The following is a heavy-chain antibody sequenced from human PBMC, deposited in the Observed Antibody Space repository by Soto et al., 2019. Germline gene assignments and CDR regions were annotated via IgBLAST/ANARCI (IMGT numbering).Heavy chain of an antibody. V-gene: IGHV1-18*01. D-gene: IGHD5-18*01. CDR1: GYTFTSYG. Sequence: QVQLVQSGAEVKKPGASVKVSCKASGYTFTSYGISWVRQAPGQGLEWMGWISAYNGNTNYAQKLQGRVTMTTDTSTRTPYMELRSLSSDDTAVYYCAIDRGYSYGSDYWGQGTLVTVSS. CDR2: ISAYNGNT. CDR3: AIDRGYSYGSDY. J-gene: IGHJ4*02.